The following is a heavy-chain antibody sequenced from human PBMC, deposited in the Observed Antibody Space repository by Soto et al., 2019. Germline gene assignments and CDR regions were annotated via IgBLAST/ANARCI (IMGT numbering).Heavy chain of an antibody. CDR3: ARHSGVAEDGTD. V-gene: IGHV5-51*01. CDR1: GYSFTTNW. D-gene: IGHD6-13*01. CDR2: IYPGDYDT. J-gene: IGHJ1*01. Sequence: PGESLKISCKGSGYSFTTNWIGWVRQMPGKGLEWMGVIYPGDYDTRYSPSFQGQVAISADKSINTAYLQRSSLKASDTAMYYCARHSGVAEDGTDWGQGTLVTVSS.